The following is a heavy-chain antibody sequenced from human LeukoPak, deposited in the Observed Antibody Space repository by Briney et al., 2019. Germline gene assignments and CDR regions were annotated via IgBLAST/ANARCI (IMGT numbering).Heavy chain of an antibody. D-gene: IGHD6-19*01. CDR1: GDSVSSNSAA. CDR3: AKLGDSST. V-gene: IGHV6-1*01. J-gene: IGHJ5*02. CDR2: TYYRSEWYN. Sequence: SQTLSLTCSISGDSVSSNSAAWSWIRQSPSRGLEWLGRTYYRSEWYNDYAVSVKSRIIINPDTSKNQFSLQLNSVTPEDTAVYYCAKLGDSSTWGQGTLVTVSS.